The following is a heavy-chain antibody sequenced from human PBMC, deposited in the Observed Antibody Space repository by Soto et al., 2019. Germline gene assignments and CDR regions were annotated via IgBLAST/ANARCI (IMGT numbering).Heavy chain of an antibody. CDR2: MSPNSGKT. D-gene: IGHD2-2*01. CDR1: GYSFTSYD. V-gene: IGHV1-8*01. CDR3: ASTHILAVPVATMHYYYYMDV. Sequence: QVQVVQSGAEVKKPGASVKVSCKASGYSFTSYDINWVRQAPGQGLAWMGWMSPNSGKTGYAQKFQGRVSMTRNISASTAYMELSSLRSEDTAVYYCASTHILAVPVATMHYYYYMDVWGKGTTVIVSS. J-gene: IGHJ6*03.